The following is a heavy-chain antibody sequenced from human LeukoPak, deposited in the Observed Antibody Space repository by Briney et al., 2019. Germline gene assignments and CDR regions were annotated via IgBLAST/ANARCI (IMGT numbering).Heavy chain of an antibody. Sequence: SETLSLTCAVYGGSFSGYYWSWIRQPPGKGLEWIGSIYYSGSTYYNPSLKSRVTISVDTSKNQFSLKLSSVTAADTAVYYCAITYYYDSSGYLLPFDYWGQGTLVTVSS. CDR1: GGSFSGYY. J-gene: IGHJ4*02. CDR3: AITYYYDSSGYLLPFDY. D-gene: IGHD3-22*01. V-gene: IGHV4-34*01. CDR2: IYYSGST.